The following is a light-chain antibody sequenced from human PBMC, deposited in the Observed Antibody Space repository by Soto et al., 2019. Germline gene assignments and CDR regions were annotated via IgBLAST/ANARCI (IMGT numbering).Light chain of an antibody. V-gene: IGLV6-57*03. CDR3: QSYDSSSVV. CDR1: SGSIASNY. Sequence: NFMLTHPHSLSESPGKTVTISCTRSSGSIASNYVQWYQQRPGSAPTTVIYEDNQRPSGVPDRFSGSIDSSSNSASLTISGLKTEDEADYYCQSYDSSSVVFGGGTKLTVL. CDR2: EDN. J-gene: IGLJ2*01.